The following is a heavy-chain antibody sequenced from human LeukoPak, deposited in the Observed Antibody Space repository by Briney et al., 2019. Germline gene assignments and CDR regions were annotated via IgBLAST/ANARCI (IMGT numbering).Heavy chain of an antibody. V-gene: IGHV4-30-4*08. D-gene: IGHD3-3*01. CDR1: GGSISSGDYY. Sequence: SETLSLTCTVSGGSISSGDYYWSWIRQPPGKGLEWIGYIYYSGSTYYNPSLKSRVTISVDTSKNQFSLKLSSVTAADTAVYYCARRKLRFLEWLPVPFDYWGQGTLVTVSS. CDR3: ARRKLRFLEWLPVPFDY. CDR2: IYYSGST. J-gene: IGHJ4*02.